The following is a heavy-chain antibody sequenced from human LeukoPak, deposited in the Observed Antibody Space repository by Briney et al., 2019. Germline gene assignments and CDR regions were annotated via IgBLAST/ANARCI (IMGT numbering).Heavy chain of an antibody. CDR1: GFTFSNFA. CDR2: IKQDESEK. J-gene: IGHJ4*02. CDR3: ARSGGALDPYVWGSYRQGHYFEC. Sequence: GGSLRLSCAASGFTFSNFAMSWVRQAPGKGPEWVANIKQDESEKYYVDSVKGRFTISRDNAKNSLYLQMNSLRADDTAVYYCARSGGALDPYVWGSYRQGHYFECWGQGTLVTVSS. V-gene: IGHV3-7*01. D-gene: IGHD3-16*02.